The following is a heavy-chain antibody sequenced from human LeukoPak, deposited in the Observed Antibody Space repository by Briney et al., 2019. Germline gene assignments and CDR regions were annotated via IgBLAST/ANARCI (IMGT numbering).Heavy chain of an antibody. CDR1: GYTFTGYY. CDR3: AREEDSSGYYPFDY. J-gene: IGHJ4*02. CDR2: INPNSGGT. V-gene: IGHV1-2*06. D-gene: IGHD3-22*01. Sequence: ASVKVSCKASGYTFTGYYMYWVRQAPGQGLEWMGRINPNSGGTNCAEKFQDRVTMTRDTSISTAYMELSRPRSDDTAIYYCAREEDSSGYYPFDYWGQGTLVTVSS.